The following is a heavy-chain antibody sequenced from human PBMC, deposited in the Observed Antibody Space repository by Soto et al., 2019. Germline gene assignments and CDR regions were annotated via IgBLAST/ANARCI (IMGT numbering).Heavy chain of an antibody. V-gene: IGHV4-30-4*01. D-gene: IGHD3-10*01. J-gene: IGHJ5*02. CDR3: ARGKLIGSGSYYANWFDP. Sequence: SENLSLTSTLSGSYISSGDYYWSWKQKPPGKSMEWIGYIYYSGSTYYNPSHKGRVTISIDTSKNQFSLKLSSVTAADTAVYYCARGKLIGSGSYYANWFDPWGQGTLVTVS. CDR2: IYYSGST. CDR1: GSYISSGDYY.